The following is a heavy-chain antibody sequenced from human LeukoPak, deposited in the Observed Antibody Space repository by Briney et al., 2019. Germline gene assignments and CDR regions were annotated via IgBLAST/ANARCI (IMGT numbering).Heavy chain of an antibody. J-gene: IGHJ6*02. D-gene: IGHD3-10*01. CDR2: IWYDGSNK. V-gene: IGHV3-33*01. Sequence: PGGSLRLSCAASGFTFSCYGMHWVRQAPGKGLEWVAVIWYDGSNKYYADSVKGRFTISRDNSKNTLYLQMNSLRAEDTAVYYCARDSSGSYTDYYYYYCMDVWGQGTTVTVSS. CDR1: GFTFSCYG. CDR3: ARDSSGSYTDYYYYYCMDV.